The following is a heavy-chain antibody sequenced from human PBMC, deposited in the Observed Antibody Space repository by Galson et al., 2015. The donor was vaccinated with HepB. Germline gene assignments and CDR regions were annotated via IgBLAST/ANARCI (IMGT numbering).Heavy chain of an antibody. CDR3: ARDQTVATITNYYYGMDV. D-gene: IGHD5-12*01. CDR2: ISGSGGST. J-gene: IGHJ6*02. V-gene: IGHV3-23*01. Sequence: SLRLSCAASGFTFSSYAMSWVRQAPGKGLEWVSAISGSGGSTYYADSVKGRFTISRDNSKNTLYLQMNSLRAEDTAVYYCARDQTVATITNYYYGMDVWGQGTTVTVSS. CDR1: GFTFSSYA.